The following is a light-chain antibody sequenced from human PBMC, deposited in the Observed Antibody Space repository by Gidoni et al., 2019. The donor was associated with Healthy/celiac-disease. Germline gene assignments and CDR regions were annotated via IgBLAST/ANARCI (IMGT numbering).Light chain of an antibody. J-gene: IGKJ5*01. CDR2: AAS. V-gene: IGKV1-8*01. Sequence: AIRITQSPPSLSASTGDRVTITCRASQGISSYLAWYQQKPGKAPKLLIYAASTLQSGVPSRYSGSGSGTDCTLISSCMQAEDFATDYSQQYYRDPPTFGQGTRLEIK. CDR1: QGISSY. CDR3: QQYYRDPPT.